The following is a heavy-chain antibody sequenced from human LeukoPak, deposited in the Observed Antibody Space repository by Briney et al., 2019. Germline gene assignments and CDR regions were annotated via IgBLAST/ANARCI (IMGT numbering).Heavy chain of an antibody. J-gene: IGHJ4*02. Sequence: PSETLSLTCTVSGGSISSYYWSWIRQPPGNGLEWIGYIYYSGRTNYNPSLKSRVTISADTSKNQFTLKLSSVTAADTAVYYCARDVDHYFDYWGQGTLVTVSS. CDR1: GGSISSYY. CDR3: ARDVDHYFDY. D-gene: IGHD2-15*01. CDR2: IYYSGRT. V-gene: IGHV4-59*01.